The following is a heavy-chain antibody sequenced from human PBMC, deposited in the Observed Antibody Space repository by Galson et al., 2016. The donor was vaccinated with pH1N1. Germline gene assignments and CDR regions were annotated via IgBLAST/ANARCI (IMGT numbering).Heavy chain of an antibody. J-gene: IGHJ6*02. CDR1: GGTLSSHT. CDR2: ILPIVGIT. V-gene: IGHV1-69*02. Sequence: SVKVSCKASGGTLSSHTISWVRQAPGQGLEWMGRILPIVGITNYAQKLQGRVTIIADRFTSTVSMELSWLTSDDTAVYYCATEEGSSGLDGWDQGTTVTASS. CDR3: ATEEGSSGLDG.